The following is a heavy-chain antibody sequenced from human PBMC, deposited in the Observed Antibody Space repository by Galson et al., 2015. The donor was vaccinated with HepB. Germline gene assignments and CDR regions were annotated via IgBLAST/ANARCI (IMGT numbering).Heavy chain of an antibody. V-gene: IGHV3-30*18. D-gene: IGHD1-26*01. CDR3: AKDCVGYYFDY. Sequence: SLRLSCAASGFTFSSYGMHWVRQAPGKGLEWVAVISYDGSNKYYADSVKGRFTISRDNSKNTLYLQMNSLRAEDTAVYYCAKDCVGYYFDYWGQGTLVTVSS. CDR2: ISYDGSNK. J-gene: IGHJ4*02. CDR1: GFTFSSYG.